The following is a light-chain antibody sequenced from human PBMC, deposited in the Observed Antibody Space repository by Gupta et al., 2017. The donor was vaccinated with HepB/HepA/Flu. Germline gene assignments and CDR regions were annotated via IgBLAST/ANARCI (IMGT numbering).Light chain of an antibody. J-gene: IGKJ2*01. V-gene: IGKV2-28*01. CDR3: MEALEAPYT. CDR2: LGS. CDR1: QSLLHSSGNHY. Sequence: DIVMTQSPLFLPVTPGEPASISCRSSQSLLHSSGNHYLDWYLQKPGQSPQLLIYLGSTRASGVPDSFSGSGSGTDFTLKISRVKTDDVGVYYCMEALEAPYTFGQGTKLEIK.